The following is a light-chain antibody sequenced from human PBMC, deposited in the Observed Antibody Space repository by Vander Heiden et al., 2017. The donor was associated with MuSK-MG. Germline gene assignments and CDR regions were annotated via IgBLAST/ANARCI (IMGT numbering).Light chain of an antibody. J-gene: IGLJ2*01. CDR2: QDS. V-gene: IGLV3-1*01. Sequence: YELTQPPSVSVSPGQTASITCSGDKLGDKYACWYQQKPGQSPVLVIYQDSKRPSGIPERFSGSNSGNTATLTISGTQAMDEADYYCQAWDSSSVVFGGGTKLTVL. CDR1: KLGDKY. CDR3: QAWDSSSVV.